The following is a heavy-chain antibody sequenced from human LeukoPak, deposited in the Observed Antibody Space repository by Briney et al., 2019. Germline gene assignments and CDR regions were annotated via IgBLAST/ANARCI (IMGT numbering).Heavy chain of an antibody. J-gene: IGHJ4*02. Sequence: SETLSLTCTVSGGSISSYYWSWIRQPAGKGLEWIGRIYTSGSTNYNPSLKSRVTMSVDTSKNQFSLKLSSVTAADTAVYYCARTTMIVVAQGPFDYWGQGTLVTVSS. D-gene: IGHD3-22*01. V-gene: IGHV4-4*07. CDR3: ARTTMIVVAQGPFDY. CDR1: GGSISSYY. CDR2: IYTSGST.